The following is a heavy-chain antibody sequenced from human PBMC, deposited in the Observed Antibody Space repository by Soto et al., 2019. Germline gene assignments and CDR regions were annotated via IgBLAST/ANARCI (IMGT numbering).Heavy chain of an antibody. D-gene: IGHD2-2*01. CDR2: IYYTGST. V-gene: IGHV4-61*01. CDR3: ARDWRYCTSTSCSNY. J-gene: IGHJ4*02. CDR1: GGSVSSGSYQ. Sequence: QVQLQESGPGLVKPSETLSLTCTVTGGSVSSGSYQWSWIRQPPGKGLEVIGYIYYTGSTNYNPSLKSRATISVDTSKNQVSLKLSSVTAADTAVYYCARDWRYCTSTSCSNYWGQGTLVTVS.